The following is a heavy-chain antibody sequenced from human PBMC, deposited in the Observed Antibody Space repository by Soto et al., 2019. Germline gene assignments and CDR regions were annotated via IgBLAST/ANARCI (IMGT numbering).Heavy chain of an antibody. CDR1: GGSISSGGYY. CDR3: AREGSGYDWAYSHLPKN. Sequence: SETLSLTCTVSGGSISSGGYYWSWIRQHPGKGLEWIGYIYYSGSTYYNPSLKSRVTISVDTSKNQFSLKLSSVTAADTAVYYCAREGSGYDWAYSHLPKNWGQGTLVTVSS. D-gene: IGHD5-12*01. CDR2: IYYSGST. J-gene: IGHJ4*02. V-gene: IGHV4-31*03.